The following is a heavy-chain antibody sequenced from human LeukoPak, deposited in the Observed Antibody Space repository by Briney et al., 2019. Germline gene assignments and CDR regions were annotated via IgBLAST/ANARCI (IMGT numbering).Heavy chain of an antibody. CDR3: ARGHKRYYDFWSGYNYFDY. D-gene: IGHD3-3*01. CDR1: GGSFSGYY. CDR2: INHSGST. J-gene: IGHJ4*02. V-gene: IGHV4-34*01. Sequence: PSETLSLTCAVYGGSFSGYYWSWIRQPPGKGLEWIGEINHSGSTNYNPSLKSRVTISVDTSKNQFSLKLSSVTAADTAVYYRARGHKRYYDFWSGYNYFDYWGQGTLVTVSS.